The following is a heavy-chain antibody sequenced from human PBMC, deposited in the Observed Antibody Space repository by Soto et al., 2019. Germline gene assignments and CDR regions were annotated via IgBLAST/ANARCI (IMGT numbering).Heavy chain of an antibody. CDR2: IDNAGTDS. V-gene: IGHV3-74*01. D-gene: IGHD3-10*01. CDR3: ARGWFGPEV. CDR1: GFTLSGRS. J-gene: IGHJ6*04. Sequence: EVQLVESGGGLVQSGGSLRLSCAASGFTLSGRSMHWVRQAPGKGLVWVSGIDNAGTDSTYADSVKGRFTSSRDNAKNMLYLQMSSLRVEATAVYYCARGWFGPEVWGKGTTVTVSS.